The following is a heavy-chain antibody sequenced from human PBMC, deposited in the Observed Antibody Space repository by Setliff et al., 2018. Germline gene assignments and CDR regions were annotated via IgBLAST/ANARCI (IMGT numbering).Heavy chain of an antibody. Sequence: GGSLRLSCAASGFTFSSYWMNWVRQAPGKGLEWVSYISSSSSTIYYADSVKGRFTISRDNAKNSLYLQMNSLRAEDTAVYYCASDYTYYDFWSGPSSDAFDIWGQGTMVTVSS. CDR2: ISSSSSTI. D-gene: IGHD3-3*01. J-gene: IGHJ3*02. V-gene: IGHV3-48*01. CDR3: ASDYTYYDFWSGPSSDAFDI. CDR1: GFTFSSYW.